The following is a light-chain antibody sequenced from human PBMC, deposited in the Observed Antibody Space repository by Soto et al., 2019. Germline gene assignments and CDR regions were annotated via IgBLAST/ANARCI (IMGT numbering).Light chain of an antibody. CDR2: AAS. Sequence: AIQMTQSPSSLSASVGDRVTITCRASQGIRNDLDWFQQKPGKAPKLLIYAASNLQSGAPARFSGSGSGTDFTLAIISLQPEDFATYYFLQKYFYPFTFGPGTKVDIK. V-gene: IGKV1-6*01. J-gene: IGKJ3*01. CDR3: LQKYFYPFT. CDR1: QGIRND.